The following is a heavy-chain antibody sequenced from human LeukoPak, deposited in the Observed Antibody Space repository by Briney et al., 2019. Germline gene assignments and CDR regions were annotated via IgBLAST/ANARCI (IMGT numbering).Heavy chain of an antibody. CDR3: ARRSDPITIFGVVTHDFDY. CDR2: TYPGDSDT. V-gene: IGHV5-51*01. D-gene: IGHD3-3*01. Sequence: GESLKISCKGSGYSFTSYWIGWVRQMPGKGLEWMGITYPGDSDTRYSPSFQGQVTISADKSISTAYLQWSSLKASDTAMYYCARRSDPITIFGVVTHDFDYWGQGTLVTVSS. CDR1: GYSFTSYW. J-gene: IGHJ4*02.